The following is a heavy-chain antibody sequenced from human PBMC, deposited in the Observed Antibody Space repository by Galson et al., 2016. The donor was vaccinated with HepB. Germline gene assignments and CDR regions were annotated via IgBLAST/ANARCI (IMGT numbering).Heavy chain of an antibody. V-gene: IGHV3-11*01. J-gene: IGHJ3*01. D-gene: IGHD4-17*01. CDR2: ISSSGNSM. Sequence: SLRLSCAASGFTFSDYHMNWIRQAPGKGLEWISYISSSGNSMLYADSVRGRFSISRDNAKKSLYLQMTNLRAKDTALYYCARDLPDDSVEYFDVFDLWGQGAMVTVSS. CDR1: GFTFSDYH. CDR3: ARDLPDDSVEYFDVFDL.